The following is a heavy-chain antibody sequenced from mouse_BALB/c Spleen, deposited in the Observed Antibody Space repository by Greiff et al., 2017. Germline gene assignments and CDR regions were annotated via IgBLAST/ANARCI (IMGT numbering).Heavy chain of an antibody. J-gene: IGHJ3*01. Sequence: VQLVESGPGLVAPSQSLSITCTVSGFSLTSYGVHWVRQPPGKGLEWLGVIWAGGSTNYNSALMSRLSISKDNSKSQVFLKMNSLQTDDTAMYYCARKYGNPAWFAYWGQGTLVTVSA. CDR2: IWAGGST. CDR1: GFSLTSYG. D-gene: IGHD2-10*02. CDR3: ARKYGNPAWFAY. V-gene: IGHV2-9*02.